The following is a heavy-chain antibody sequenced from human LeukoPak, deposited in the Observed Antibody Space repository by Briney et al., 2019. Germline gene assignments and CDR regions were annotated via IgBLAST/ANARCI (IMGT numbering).Heavy chain of an antibody. CDR2: IRSQANSYAT. CDR3: TRLREDYGDFDY. D-gene: IGHD4-17*01. Sequence: GGALRLSCAASGFNFSGSYMHWLRQASEKGLEGVGRIRSQANSYATVYAASVKGRFTISRDDSKNTAYLQMNSLKTEDTAVYYCTRLREDYGDFDYWGQGTLVTVSS. V-gene: IGHV3-73*01. J-gene: IGHJ4*02. CDR1: GFNFSGSY.